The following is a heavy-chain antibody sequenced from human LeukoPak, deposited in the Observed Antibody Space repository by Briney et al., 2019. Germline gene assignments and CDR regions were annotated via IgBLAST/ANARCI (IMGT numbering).Heavy chain of an antibody. CDR1: GFTFSSYA. J-gene: IGHJ4*02. CDR2: ISSNGGST. D-gene: IGHD3-22*01. CDR3: ARSDSGYCPYYFDY. Sequence: GGSLRLSCAASGFTFSSYAMHWVRQAPGKGLEYVSAISSNGGSTYYANSVKGRFTISRDNSKNTLYLQMGSLRAEDMAVYYCARSDSGYCPYYFDYWGQGTLVTVSS. V-gene: IGHV3-64*01.